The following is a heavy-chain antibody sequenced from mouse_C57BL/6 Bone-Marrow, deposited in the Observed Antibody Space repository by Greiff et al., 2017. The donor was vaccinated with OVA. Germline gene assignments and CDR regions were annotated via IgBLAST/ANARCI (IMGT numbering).Heavy chain of an antibody. V-gene: IGHV1-81*01. D-gene: IGHD2-10*01. CDR1: GYTFTSYG. Sequence: VKLLESGAELARPGASVKLSCKASGYTFTSYGISWVKQRTGQGLEWIGEIYPRSGNTYYNEKFKGKATLTADKSSSTAYMELRSLTSEDSAVYYCAGLPFAYWGQGTLVTVSA. CDR3: AGLPFAY. J-gene: IGHJ3*01. CDR2: IYPRSGNT.